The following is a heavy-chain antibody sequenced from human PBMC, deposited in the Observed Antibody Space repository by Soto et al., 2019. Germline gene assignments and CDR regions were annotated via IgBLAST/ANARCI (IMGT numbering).Heavy chain of an antibody. J-gene: IGHJ4*02. CDR1: GFTFSSYG. CDR2: ISYDGSNK. V-gene: IGHV3-30*18. Sequence: QVQLLESGGGVVQPGRSLRLSCAASGFTFSSYGMHWVRQAPGKGLEWVAVISYDGSNKYYADSVKGRFTISRDNSKNTLYLQMNSLRAEDTAVYYCAKGGGCSGGSCAADYWGQGTLVTVSS. CDR3: AKGGGCSGGSCAADY. D-gene: IGHD2-15*01.